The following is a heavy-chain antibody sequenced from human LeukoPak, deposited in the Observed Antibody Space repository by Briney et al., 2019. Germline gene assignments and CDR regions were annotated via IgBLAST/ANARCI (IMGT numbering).Heavy chain of an antibody. J-gene: IGHJ4*02. Sequence: GGSLRLSCAASGFTFSSYAMSWVRQAPGKGLEWVSAISGSGGSTYYADSVKGRFTISRDNSKNTLYLQMNSLRAEDTAVYYCAREGKDIVVVPAAILTDLLDYWGQGTLVTVSS. V-gene: IGHV3-23*01. CDR3: AREGKDIVVVPAAILTDLLDY. CDR2: ISGSGGST. CDR1: GFTFSSYA. D-gene: IGHD2-2*01.